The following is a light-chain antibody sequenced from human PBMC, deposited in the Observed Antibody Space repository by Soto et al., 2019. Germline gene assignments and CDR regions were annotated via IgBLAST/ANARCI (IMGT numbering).Light chain of an antibody. CDR1: SGHSNYA. CDR3: QTWGTGIPV. J-gene: IGLJ3*02. Sequence: HLVLTQSTSASASLGASVNLTCTLSSGHSNYAIAWHQQQPEKGPRYFMNVNSDGSHTKGDGIPDRFSGSSSGADRYLTISSLQSEDEADYYCQTWGTGIPVFGGGTKLTVL. CDR2: VNSDGSH. V-gene: IGLV4-69*02.